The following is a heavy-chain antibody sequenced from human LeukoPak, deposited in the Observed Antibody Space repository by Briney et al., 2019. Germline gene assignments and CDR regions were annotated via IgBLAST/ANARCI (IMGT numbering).Heavy chain of an antibody. CDR1: GFTFSTSG. Sequence: GGSLRLSCAASGFTFSTSGMNWVRQTPGRGLEWVSYIAIGSSPVYYADSVKGRFTSSRDNAKNSLYLQMNSLRDEDTAVYYCARPAAAAAAFCDYWGQGTLVIVSS. D-gene: IGHD6-25*01. CDR2: IAIGSSPV. J-gene: IGHJ4*02. CDR3: ARPAAAAAAFCDY. V-gene: IGHV3-48*02.